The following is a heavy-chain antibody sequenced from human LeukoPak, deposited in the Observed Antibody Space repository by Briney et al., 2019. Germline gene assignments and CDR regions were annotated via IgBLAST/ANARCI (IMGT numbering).Heavy chain of an antibody. CDR1: GFTFSSYG. V-gene: IGHV3-30*18. D-gene: IGHD6-19*01. Sequence: PGRSLRLSCAASGFTFSSYGMHWVRQAPGKGLEWVAVISYDGSNKYYADSVKGRFTISRDNSKNTLYLQMNSLRAEGTAVYYCAKDLRSSGWFDAFDIWGQGTMVTVSS. J-gene: IGHJ3*02. CDR2: ISYDGSNK. CDR3: AKDLRSSGWFDAFDI.